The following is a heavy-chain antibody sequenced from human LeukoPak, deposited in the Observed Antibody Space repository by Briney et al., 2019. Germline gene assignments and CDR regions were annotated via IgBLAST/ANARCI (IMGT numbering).Heavy chain of an antibody. Sequence: GESLKISCKGSGYSFSNFWVGWVRQMPGKGLEWMGIIFPGDSDTRYSPSFQGQVTISADKSISTAYLQWSSLKASDTAMYYCARSDYGADYYMDVWGKGTTVTVSS. CDR2: IFPGDSDT. V-gene: IGHV5-51*01. CDR3: ARSDYGADYYMDV. J-gene: IGHJ6*03. D-gene: IGHD4-17*01. CDR1: GYSFSNFW.